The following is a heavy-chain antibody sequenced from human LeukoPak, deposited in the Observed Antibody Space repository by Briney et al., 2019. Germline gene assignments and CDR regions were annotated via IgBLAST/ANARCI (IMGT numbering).Heavy chain of an antibody. Sequence: TGGSLRLSCKVSGFTFSRHGMHWVRQAPGKGLEWVSSISSSSSYIYYADSVKGRFTISRDNAKNSLYLQMNSLGPEDTAVYYCARDPYSGNYGNYYYYYMDVWGKGTTVTISS. J-gene: IGHJ6*03. V-gene: IGHV3-21*01. CDR1: GFTFSRHG. D-gene: IGHD1-26*01. CDR2: ISSSSSYI. CDR3: ARDPYSGNYGNYYYYYMDV.